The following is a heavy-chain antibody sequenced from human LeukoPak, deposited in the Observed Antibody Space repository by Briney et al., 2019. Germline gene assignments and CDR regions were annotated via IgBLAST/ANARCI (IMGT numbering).Heavy chain of an antibody. CDR3: ARHIVGSGWPLGDY. CDR2: IYPGDSDT. Sequence: GASLQISCQGSGSSFTSYWIGWVRQLPGKGLEWMGIIYPGDSDTRYSPSFQGQVTISAAKSISTAYLQWSSLKASDTAMYYCARHIVGSGWPLGDYWGQGTLVTVSS. D-gene: IGHD6-19*01. CDR1: GSSFTSYW. J-gene: IGHJ4*02. V-gene: IGHV5-51*01.